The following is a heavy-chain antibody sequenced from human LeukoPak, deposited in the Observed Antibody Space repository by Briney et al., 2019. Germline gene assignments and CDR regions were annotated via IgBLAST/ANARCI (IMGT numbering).Heavy chain of an antibody. CDR2: LIGSSGST. V-gene: IGHV3-23*01. D-gene: IGHD5-12*01. CDR3: SKGAYHYLEKSHFDS. Sequence: GGSLRLSCAASGFTSTNYAMNWVRQAPGKGLEWVSVLIGSSGSTDYADSVKGRFTISRDNSKNTVFLQMNSLRAEDTAIYYWSKGAYHYLEKSHFDSWGQGTLVTVSS. CDR1: GFTSTNYA. J-gene: IGHJ4*02.